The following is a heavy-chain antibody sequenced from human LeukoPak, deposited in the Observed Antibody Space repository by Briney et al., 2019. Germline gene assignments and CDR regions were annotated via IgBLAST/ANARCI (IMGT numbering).Heavy chain of an antibody. D-gene: IGHD5-18*01. J-gene: IGHJ4*02. CDR3: AREDHTANFDY. CDR1: YY. Sequence: YYWSWIRXPAGKGLEWIGRIYASGSTNYNPSLKSRVAMSVDTSKNQFSLKLTSVTAADTAVYFCAREDHTANFDYWGQGTLVTVSS. CDR2: IYASGST. V-gene: IGHV4-4*07.